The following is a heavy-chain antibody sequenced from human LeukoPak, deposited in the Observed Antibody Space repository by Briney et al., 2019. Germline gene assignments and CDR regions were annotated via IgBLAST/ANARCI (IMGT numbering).Heavy chain of an antibody. CDR2: ITRSSSYI. CDR1: GFTFSGYS. V-gene: IGHV3-21*01. CDR3: ARALYDSSGYYSHFDY. Sequence: GGSLRLSCAASGFTFSGYSMNWVRQAPGKGLEWVSSITRSSSYIYYADSVKGRFTISRDNAKKSLYLQMNSLRAEDTAVYYCARALYDSSGYYSHFDYWGQGTLVTVSS. J-gene: IGHJ4*02. D-gene: IGHD3-22*01.